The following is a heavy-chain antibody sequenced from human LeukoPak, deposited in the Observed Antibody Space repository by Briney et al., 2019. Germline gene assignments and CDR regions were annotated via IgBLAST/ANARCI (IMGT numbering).Heavy chain of an antibody. CDR3: AKNDGGYMNGCQDY. CDR2: IRYDGSNK. CDR1: AFSFSSYG. Sequence: GGSLRLSCAASAFSFSSYGMHWVRQPPGKGLEWVAFIRYDGSNKYYADSVKGRFTISRDNSKNTLYLQMNSLRAEDTALYYCAKNDGGYMNGCQDYWGQGTLVTVSS. D-gene: IGHD5-18*01. J-gene: IGHJ4*02. V-gene: IGHV3-30*02.